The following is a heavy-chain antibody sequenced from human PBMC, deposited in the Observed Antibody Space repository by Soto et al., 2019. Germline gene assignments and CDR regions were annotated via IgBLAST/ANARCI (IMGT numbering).Heavy chain of an antibody. D-gene: IGHD4-17*01. CDR1: GGTFSSYT. CDR2: IIPILGIA. CDR3: ARDYGDFVYYFDY. Sequence: QVQLVQSGAEVKKPGSSVKVSCKASGGTFSSYTISWVRQAPGQGLEWMGRIIPILGIANYAQKFQGRVTITADKSTSTAYMELSSLRSEDTAVYYCARDYGDFVYYFDYWGQGTLVTVSS. J-gene: IGHJ4*02. V-gene: IGHV1-69*02.